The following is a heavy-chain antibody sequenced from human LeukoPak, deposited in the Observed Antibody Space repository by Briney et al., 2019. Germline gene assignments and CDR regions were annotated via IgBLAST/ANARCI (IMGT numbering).Heavy chain of an antibody. CDR3: ARESFSGSGSFDY. CDR2: IIPIFGTA. Sequence: GASVKVSCKASGGTFSSYAISWVRQAPGQGLEWMGGIIPIFGTANYAQKFQGRVTITVDESTSTAYIELSSLRSEDTAVYYCARESFSGSGSFDYWGQGTLVAVSS. J-gene: IGHJ4*02. D-gene: IGHD3-10*01. V-gene: IGHV1-69*13. CDR1: GGTFSSYA.